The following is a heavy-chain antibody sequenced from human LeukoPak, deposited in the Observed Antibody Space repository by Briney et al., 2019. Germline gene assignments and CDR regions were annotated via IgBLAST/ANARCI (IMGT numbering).Heavy chain of an antibody. D-gene: IGHD4-23*01. CDR1: GFTLSGNY. J-gene: IGHJ4*02. V-gene: IGHV3-53*01. CDR2: IYSGGTT. Sequence: PGGSLRLSCAVSGFTLSGNYMSWVRQAPGKGLEWVSLIYSGGTTYYADSVKGRFTISRDNSKNTLYLQMNSLRAEDTAVYYCARRAGGYSHPYDYWGQGILVTVSS. CDR3: ARRAGGYSHPYDY.